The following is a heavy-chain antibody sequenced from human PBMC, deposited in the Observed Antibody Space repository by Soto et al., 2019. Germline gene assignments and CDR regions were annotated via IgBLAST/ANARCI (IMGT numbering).Heavy chain of an antibody. Sequence: QVQLVQSGAEVKKPGASVKVSCKASGYTFSSYAMHWVRQAPGQRLEWMGWINAGNGNTKYSQKVQGRVTITRDTSASTAYMELSSLRSEDTAVYYCASSYSNFALIDYYYGMDVWGQGTTVTVSS. D-gene: IGHD4-4*01. J-gene: IGHJ6*02. CDR1: GYTFSSYA. CDR2: INAGNGNT. V-gene: IGHV1-3*01. CDR3: ASSYSNFALIDYYYGMDV.